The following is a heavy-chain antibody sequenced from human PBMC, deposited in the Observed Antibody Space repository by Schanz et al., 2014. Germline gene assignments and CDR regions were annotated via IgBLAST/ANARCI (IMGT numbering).Heavy chain of an antibody. Sequence: QVQLVESGGGLVKPGGSLRLSCAASGFIFNDYYMNWIRQAPGKGLEWLSYISRDGTTSYYADSVKGRFTISRDNAKNSLYLQMNSLRAEDTAVYFCARGGAGSVLFFFDYWGQGTLVTVSP. V-gene: IGHV3-11*04. J-gene: IGHJ4*02. D-gene: IGHD3-10*01. CDR3: ARGGAGSVLFFFDY. CDR1: GFIFNDYY. CDR2: ISRDGTTS.